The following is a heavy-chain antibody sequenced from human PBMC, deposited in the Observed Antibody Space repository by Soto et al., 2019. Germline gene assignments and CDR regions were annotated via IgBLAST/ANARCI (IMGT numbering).Heavy chain of an antibody. CDR2: INPSVGTT. D-gene: IGHD1-7*01. V-gene: IGHV1-46*01. CDR1: GYTFTDYH. Sequence: QVQLVQSGAEVRTPGASMKVSCKASGYTFTDYHIHWVRRAPGQGLEWMGIINPSVGTTYYAQNFQGRITVTRDTSTGTVYMELSSLGSEDTAVYYCAREETTRITGTLKPFDSWGQGTLVTVSS. J-gene: IGHJ4*02. CDR3: AREETTRITGTLKPFDS.